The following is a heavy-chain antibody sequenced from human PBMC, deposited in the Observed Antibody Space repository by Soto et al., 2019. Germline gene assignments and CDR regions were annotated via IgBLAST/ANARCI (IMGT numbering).Heavy chain of an antibody. CDR2: ISAYNGNT. V-gene: IGHV1-18*01. CDR1: GYTFTSYG. J-gene: IGHJ4*02. CDR3: MLTAVAAESFDY. D-gene: IGHD6-19*01. Sequence: ASVKVSCKASGYTFTSYGISWVRQAPGQGLEWMGWISAYNGNTNYAQKLQGRVTMTTDTSTSTAYMELRSLRSDDTAVYYCMLTAVAAESFDYWGQGTLVTVPS.